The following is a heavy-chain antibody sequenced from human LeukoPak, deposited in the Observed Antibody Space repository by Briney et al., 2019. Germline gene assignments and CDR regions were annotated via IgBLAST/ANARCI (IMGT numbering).Heavy chain of an antibody. V-gene: IGHV1-8*03. Sequence: ASVKVSCKASGYTFTSYDINWVRQAPGQGLEWMGWMNPNSGNTGYAQKFQGRVTITRNTSISTAYMELSSLRSEDTAVYYCARVGMAARYMDVWGKGTTVTVSS. D-gene: IGHD6-6*01. J-gene: IGHJ6*03. CDR1: GYTFTSYD. CDR3: ARVGMAARYMDV. CDR2: MNPNSGNT.